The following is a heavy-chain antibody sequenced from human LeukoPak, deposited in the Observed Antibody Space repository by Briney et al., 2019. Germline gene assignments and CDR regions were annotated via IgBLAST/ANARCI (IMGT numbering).Heavy chain of an antibody. CDR2: IIPIFGTA. CDR3: ARSRRGYSRTRNDY. D-gene: IGHD6-13*01. J-gene: IGHJ4*02. V-gene: IGHV1-69*06. CDR1: GGTFSNYA. Sequence: SVKVSCKASGGTFSNYAISWVRQAPGQGLEWMGGIIPIFGTANYAQKFQGRVTITADKSTSTAYMELSSLRSEDTAVYYCARSRRGYSRTRNDYWGQGTLVTVSS.